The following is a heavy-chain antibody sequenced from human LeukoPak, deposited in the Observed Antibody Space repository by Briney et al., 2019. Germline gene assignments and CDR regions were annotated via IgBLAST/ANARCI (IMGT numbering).Heavy chain of an antibody. J-gene: IGHJ4*02. CDR2: ISSSGSTI. Sequence: GGSLRLSCVASGFIFSYYDMDWVRQAPGKGLEWVSYISSSGSTIYYADSVKGRFTISRDNAKNSLYLQMNSLRAEDTAVYYCARGGWNFDYWGQGTLVTVSS. CDR3: ARGGWNFDY. CDR1: GFIFSYYD. D-gene: IGHD3-16*01. V-gene: IGHV3-48*03.